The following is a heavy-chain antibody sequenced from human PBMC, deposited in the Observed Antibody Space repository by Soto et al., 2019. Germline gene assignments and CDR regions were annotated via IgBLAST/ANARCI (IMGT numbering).Heavy chain of an antibody. CDR2: IYYSGST. V-gene: IGHV4-59*01. Sequence: SETLSLTCTVSGGSISSYYWSWIRQPPGKGLEWIGYIYYSGSTNYNPSLKSRVTIPVDTSKNQFSLKLSSVTAADTAVYYCARGGYSYGYYYYYGMDVWGQGTTVTVSS. D-gene: IGHD5-18*01. CDR1: GGSISSYY. CDR3: ARGGYSYGYYYYYGMDV. J-gene: IGHJ6*02.